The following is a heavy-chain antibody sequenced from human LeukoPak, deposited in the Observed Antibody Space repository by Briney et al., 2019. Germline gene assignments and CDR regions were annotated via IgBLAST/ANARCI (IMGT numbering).Heavy chain of an antibody. CDR3: ARDQDSSGWYVWYFDY. CDR2: INPYSGGT. V-gene: IGHV1-2*02. D-gene: IGHD6-19*01. CDR1: GYTFTGYY. Sequence: ASVKVSCKASGYTFTGYYMHWVRQAPGQGLEWMGWINPYSGGTNYAQKFQGRVTMTRDTSISTAYMELSRLRSDDTAVYYCARDQDSSGWYVWYFDYWGQGTLVTVSS. J-gene: IGHJ4*02.